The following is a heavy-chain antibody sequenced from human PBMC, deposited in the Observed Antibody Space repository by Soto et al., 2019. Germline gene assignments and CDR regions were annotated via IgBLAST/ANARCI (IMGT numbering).Heavy chain of an antibody. CDR3: ARDGFVVAPLDYGMDV. V-gene: IGHV3-33*01. CDR1: GFTFSSYG. Sequence: GGSLRLSCAASGFTFSSYGMHWVRQAPGKGLEWVAVIWYDGSNKYYADSVKGRFTISRDNSKNTLYLQMNSLRAEDTAVYYCARDGFVVAPLDYGMDVWGQGTTVTVSS. J-gene: IGHJ6*02. D-gene: IGHD2-21*01. CDR2: IWYDGSNK.